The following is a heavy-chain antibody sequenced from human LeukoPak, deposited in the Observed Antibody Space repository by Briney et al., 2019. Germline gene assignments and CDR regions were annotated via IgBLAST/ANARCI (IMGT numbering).Heavy chain of an antibody. J-gene: IGHJ6*02. CDR2: ISYDGSNR. D-gene: IGHD3-16*01. CDR3: AKDLTVGEPFLYYYYYGMDV. CDR1: GFTFSSYG. Sequence: GGSLRLSCAASGFTFSSYGMHWVRQAPGKGLEWVAVISYDGSNRYYADSVKGRFTISRDNSKNTLYLQMNSLRAEDTAVYYCAKDLTVGEPFLYYYYYGMDVWGQGTTVTVSS. V-gene: IGHV3-30*18.